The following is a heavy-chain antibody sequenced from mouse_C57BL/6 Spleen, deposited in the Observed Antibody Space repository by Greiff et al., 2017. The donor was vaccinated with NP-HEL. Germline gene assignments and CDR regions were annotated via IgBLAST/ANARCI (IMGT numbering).Heavy chain of an antibody. CDR1: GYTFTSYW. V-gene: IGHV1-61*01. CDR2: IYPSDSET. Sequence: QVQLQQPGAELVRPGSSVKLSCKASGYTFTSYWMDWVKQRPGQGLEWIGNIYPSDSETNYNQKFKDKATLTVDKSSSTAYMQLSSLTSEDSSVYYCARLGLSDGIYDFDYWGQGTTLTVSS. D-gene: IGHD2-1*01. CDR3: ARLGLSDGIYDFDY. J-gene: IGHJ2*01.